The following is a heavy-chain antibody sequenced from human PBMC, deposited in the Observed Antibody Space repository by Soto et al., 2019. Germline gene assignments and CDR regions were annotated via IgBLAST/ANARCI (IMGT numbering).Heavy chain of an antibody. V-gene: IGHV3-48*03. CDR1: GFTFSSYE. J-gene: IGHJ4*02. CDR2: ISNGGSTI. Sequence: GGSLRLSCAASGFTFSSYEMNWVRQAPGKGLEWISYISNGGSTIYYADSVKGRFTISRDDAKNSLYLQMNSLRAEDTAIYYCASLPQQLVDYWGQGTLVTVSS. D-gene: IGHD6-13*01. CDR3: ASLPQQLVDY.